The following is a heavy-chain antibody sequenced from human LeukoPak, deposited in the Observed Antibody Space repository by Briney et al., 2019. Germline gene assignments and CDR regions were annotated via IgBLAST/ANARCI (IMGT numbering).Heavy chain of an antibody. V-gene: IGHV4-59*08. CDR2: IYSSGST. CDR3: ARRTLCCGERFDP. CDR1: GGSINNYY. D-gene: IGHD3-16*01. J-gene: IGHJ5*02. Sequence: SETLSLTCTVSGGSINNYYWSWIRQPPGKGLEWIGYIYSSGSTNYNPSLKSRVIISVDTSKNQFSLKLSSVTAADTAVYYCARRTLCCGERFDPWGQGTLLTVSS.